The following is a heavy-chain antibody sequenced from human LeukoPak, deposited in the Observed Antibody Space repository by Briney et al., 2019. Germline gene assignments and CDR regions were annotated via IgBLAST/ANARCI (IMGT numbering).Heavy chain of an antibody. CDR1: GGSVNSYY. CDR3: AKILGSGVWYGFDI. D-gene: IGHD7-27*01. J-gene: IGHJ3*02. CDR2: IYTTGRT. Sequence: SETLSLTWSVSGGSVNSYYWSWIRQPPGKGLEWIGYIYTTGRTNYNPSLKSRVTISVDTSKNQFSLELSSVTAADTAVYYCAKILGSGVWYGFDIWGQGTMVTVSS. V-gene: IGHV4-4*09.